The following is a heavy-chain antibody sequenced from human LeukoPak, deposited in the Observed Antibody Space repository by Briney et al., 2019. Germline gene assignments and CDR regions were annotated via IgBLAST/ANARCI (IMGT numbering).Heavy chain of an antibody. V-gene: IGHV3-21*01. CDR1: GFTFSSYS. CDR3: ARVFPVAGTRSSPDY. D-gene: IGHD6-19*01. Sequence: NPGGSLRLSCAASGFTFSSYSMNWVRQAPGKGLEWVSSISSSSSYIYYADSVKGRFTISRDNAKNSLYLQMNSLRAEDTAVYYCARVFPVAGTRSSPDYWGQGTLVTVPS. J-gene: IGHJ4*02. CDR2: ISSSSSYI.